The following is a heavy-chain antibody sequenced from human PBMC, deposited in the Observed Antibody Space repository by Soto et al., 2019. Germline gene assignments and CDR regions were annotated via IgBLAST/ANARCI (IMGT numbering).Heavy chain of an antibody. J-gene: IGHJ4*02. V-gene: IGHV4-34*04. CDR3: ARLYDFWSGYYLKYFDY. Sequence: SETLSLTCAVYGGSFSGYYWTWIRQPPGKGLEWIGEINHRGSTNHNPSLKSRATISVDRSKNQFSLKLSFVTAADTAVYYCARLYDFWSGYYLKYFDYWGQGILVTVSS. CDR2: INHRGST. CDR1: GGSFSGYY. D-gene: IGHD3-3*01.